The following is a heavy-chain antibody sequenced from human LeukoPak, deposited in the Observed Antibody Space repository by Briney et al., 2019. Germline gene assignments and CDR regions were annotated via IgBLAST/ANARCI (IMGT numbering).Heavy chain of an antibody. CDR1: GGSISSYY. V-gene: IGHV4-59*12. D-gene: IGHD3-3*01. CDR2: IYYSGST. J-gene: IGHJ6*03. Sequence: SETLSLTCSVSGGSISSYYWSWIRQPPGKGLEWIGYIYYSGSTDYSPSLKSRVTISVDTSKNQFSLKLSSVTAADTTVYYCARERGVTPYYYYMDVWGKGTTVTVSS. CDR3: ARERGVTPYYYYMDV.